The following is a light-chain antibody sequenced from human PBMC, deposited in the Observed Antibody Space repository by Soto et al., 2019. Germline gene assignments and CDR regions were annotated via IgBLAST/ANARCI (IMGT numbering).Light chain of an antibody. CDR2: DVS. Sequence: QSALTQPASVSRSPGQSITISCTGTSSDVGGYNYVSWYQQHPGKAPKLMIYDVSNRPSGVSNRFSGSKSGNTASLTISGLQAEDEADYYCSSYTSSRTLFGGGTKVTVL. V-gene: IGLV2-14*03. CDR1: SSDVGGYNY. J-gene: IGLJ2*01. CDR3: SSYTSSRTL.